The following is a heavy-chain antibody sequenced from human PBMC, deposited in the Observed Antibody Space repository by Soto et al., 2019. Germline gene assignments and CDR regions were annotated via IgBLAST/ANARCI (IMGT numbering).Heavy chain of an antibody. CDR1: GFTFSSYW. Sequence: PGGSLRLSCAASGFTFSSYWMHWVRQAPGKGLVWVSRINSDGSTTTYADSVKGRFTISRDNAQNTLYLQMNSLRAEDTAVYYCARMPTVTTSGPYWGQGTLVTVSS. CDR3: ARMPTVTTSGPY. CDR2: INSDGSTT. J-gene: IGHJ4*02. D-gene: IGHD4-4*01. V-gene: IGHV3-74*01.